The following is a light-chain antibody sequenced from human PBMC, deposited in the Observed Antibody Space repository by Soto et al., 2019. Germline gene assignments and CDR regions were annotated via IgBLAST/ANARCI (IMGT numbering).Light chain of an antibody. CDR1: SGYSSYA. CDR2: LNSDGSH. J-gene: IGLJ7*01. Sequence: QLVLTQSPSASASLGAWVKLTCTVSSGYSSYAIAWHQQQPEKGPRYLMKLNSDGSHSKGDGIPDRFSGSSSGAERYLTISSLQSEDEADYYCQTWGTGIAVFGGGTQLTVL. CDR3: QTWGTGIAV. V-gene: IGLV4-69*01.